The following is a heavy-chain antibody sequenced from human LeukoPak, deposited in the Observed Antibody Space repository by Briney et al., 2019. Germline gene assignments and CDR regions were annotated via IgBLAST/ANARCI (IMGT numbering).Heavy chain of an antibody. D-gene: IGHD3-16*02. J-gene: IGHJ4*02. CDR3: ARLGYYDYIWGSYRYTELDY. Sequence: ASVKVSCKASGYTFTSYDINWVRQATGQGLGLMYLMNPNSGNTGYAQKFQGRVTMTRNTSISTAYMELSSLRSEDTAVYYCARLGYYDYIWGSYRYTELDYWGQGTLVTVSS. CDR2: MNPNSGNT. CDR1: GYTFTSYD. V-gene: IGHV1-8*01.